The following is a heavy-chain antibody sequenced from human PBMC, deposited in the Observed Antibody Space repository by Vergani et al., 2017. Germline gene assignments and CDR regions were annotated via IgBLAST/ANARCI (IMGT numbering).Heavy chain of an antibody. CDR2: ISSSSSTI. V-gene: IGHV3-48*01. D-gene: IGHD4-23*01. CDR1: GFTFSSYS. CDR3: ARVRRVTTVVNYFDY. J-gene: IGHJ4*02. Sequence: EVQLVESGGGLVQPGGSLRLSCAASGFTFSSYSMNWVRQAPGKGLEWVSYISSSSSTIYYADSVKGRFTISRDNAKNLLYLQMYSLRAEDTAVYYCARVRRVTTVVNYFDYWGQGTLVTVSS.